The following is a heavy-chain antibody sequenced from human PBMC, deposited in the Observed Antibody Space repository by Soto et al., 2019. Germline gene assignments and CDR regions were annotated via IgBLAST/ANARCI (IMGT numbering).Heavy chain of an antibody. CDR2: IDPSDSYI. J-gene: IGHJ4*02. CDR1: GYKFTNYW. CDR3: AIVTAETAYHYFEC. V-gene: IGHV5-10-1*01. Sequence: GESLKISCKGSGYKFTNYWLSWVRQTPGKGLEWMGRIDPSDSYINYSPSFRAHVTISIDESISTAHLQWSSLKASDTATYYCAIVTAETAYHYFECWGQGTMVTVSS. D-gene: IGHD1-1*01.